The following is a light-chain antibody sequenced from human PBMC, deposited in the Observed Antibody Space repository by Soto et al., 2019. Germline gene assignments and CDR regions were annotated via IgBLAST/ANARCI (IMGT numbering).Light chain of an antibody. V-gene: IGKV1-39*01. Sequence: DIQMTQSPSSLSASVGDRVTITCRASQSISNYLNWYQQKPGKAPKVLIYAASSLQSGVPSGFSGSGSGTDFTLTISSLQREDFAIYFCQQSYSSSWTFGQGTKVDIK. CDR2: AAS. CDR1: QSISNY. J-gene: IGKJ1*01. CDR3: QQSYSSSWT.